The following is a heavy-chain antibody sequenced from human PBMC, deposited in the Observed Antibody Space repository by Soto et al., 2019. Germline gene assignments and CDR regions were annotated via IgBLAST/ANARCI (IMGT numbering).Heavy chain of an antibody. V-gene: IGHV3-33*01. CDR1: GFTFSSYG. Sequence: RGSLRLSCAASGFTFSSYGMHWVRQAPGKGLEWVAVIWYDGSNKYYADSVKGRFTISRDNSKNTLYLQMNSLQAEDPAVYYCARGQQAGYYTPYYYYGMDVWGQGTTVTVSS. CDR3: ARGQQAGYYTPYYYYGMDV. J-gene: IGHJ6*01. CDR2: IWYDGSNK. D-gene: IGHD3-3*01.